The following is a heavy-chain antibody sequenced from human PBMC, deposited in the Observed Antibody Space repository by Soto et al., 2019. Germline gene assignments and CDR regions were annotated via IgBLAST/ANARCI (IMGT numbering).Heavy chain of an antibody. CDR3: ARDGGVVRSFDY. V-gene: IGHV4-34*01. D-gene: IGHD3-16*01. CDR1: GGSFSGYY. Sequence: SETLSLTCAVYGGSFSGYYWSWIRQPPGKGLEWIGEINHSGSTNYNPSLKSRVTISVDTTKNQFSLKLSSVTAADTAVYYCARDGGVVRSFDYWGQGTLVTVSS. J-gene: IGHJ4*02. CDR2: INHSGST.